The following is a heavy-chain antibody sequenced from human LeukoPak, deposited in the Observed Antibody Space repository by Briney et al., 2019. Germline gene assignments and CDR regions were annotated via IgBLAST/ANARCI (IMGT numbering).Heavy chain of an antibody. D-gene: IGHD2-2*01. CDR1: GGSISSYY. CDR3: ARHSTSPDHRFDY. CDR2: IYYSGST. V-gene: IGHV4-39*01. Sequence: SETLSLTCTVSGGSISSYYWSWIRQPPGKGLEWIGSIYYSGSTYYNPSLKSRVTISVDTSKNQFSLKLSSVTAADAAVYYCARHSTSPDHRFDYWGQGTLVTVSS. J-gene: IGHJ4*02.